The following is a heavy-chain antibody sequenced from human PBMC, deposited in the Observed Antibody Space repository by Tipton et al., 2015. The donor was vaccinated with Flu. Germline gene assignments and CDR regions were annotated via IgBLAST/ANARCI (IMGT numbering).Heavy chain of an antibody. CDR3: ARGSGSGTFVIFDF. CDR2: IYTSGNT. CDR1: GGSLSSYY. V-gene: IGHV4-4*07. J-gene: IGHJ4*02. D-gene: IGHD3-10*01. Sequence: TLSLTCTVSGGSLSSYYWSWIRQPAGKGLEWIGRIYTSGNTNYNPSLKGRLTMSVDASKKQFSLKLRSVTAADTAVYYCARGSGSGTFVIFDFWGQGTLVTASS.